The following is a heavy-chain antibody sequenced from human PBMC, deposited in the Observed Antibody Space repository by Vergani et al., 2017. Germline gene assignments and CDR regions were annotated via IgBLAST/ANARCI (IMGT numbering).Heavy chain of an antibody. D-gene: IGHD4-17*01. V-gene: IGHV3-49*04. J-gene: IGHJ4*02. CDR2: IRSKAYGGTT. Sequence: EVQLVESGGGLVQPGRSLRLSCTASGFTFGDYAMSWVRQAPGKGLEWVGFIRSKAYGGTTEYAASVKGRFTISRDDSKSIAYLQMNSLKTEDTAMYYCTRAYGDYEGEFDYWGQGTLVTVSS. CDR3: TRAYGDYEGEFDY. CDR1: GFTFGDYA.